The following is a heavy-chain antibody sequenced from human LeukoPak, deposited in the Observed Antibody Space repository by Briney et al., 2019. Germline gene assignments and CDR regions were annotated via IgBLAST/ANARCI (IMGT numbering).Heavy chain of an antibody. Sequence: ASVKVSCKASGGTFSSYAISWVRQAPGQGLEWMGGIIPIFGTANYAQKFQGRVTITADESTSTAYMELSSLRSEDTAVYYCARISGYCSGGSCYGDGMDVWGQGTTVTVSS. CDR2: IIPIFGTA. D-gene: IGHD2-15*01. V-gene: IGHV1-69*01. CDR1: GGTFSSYA. J-gene: IGHJ6*02. CDR3: ARISGYCSGGSCYGDGMDV.